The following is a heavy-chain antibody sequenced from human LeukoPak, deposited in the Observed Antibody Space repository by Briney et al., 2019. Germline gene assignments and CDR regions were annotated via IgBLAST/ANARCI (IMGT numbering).Heavy chain of an antibody. Sequence: PGGSLRLSCAASGFTFSRYWMHWVRQAPGKGLVWVSRINSDGSSRSYADSVKGRFTISRDNAKNTLYLQMNSLRAEETAVNYCARDVAATTIAAWFDPWGQGTLVTVSS. CDR2: INSDGSSR. J-gene: IGHJ5*02. CDR1: GFTFSRYW. CDR3: ARDVAATTIAAWFDP. D-gene: IGHD1-26*01. V-gene: IGHV3-74*01.